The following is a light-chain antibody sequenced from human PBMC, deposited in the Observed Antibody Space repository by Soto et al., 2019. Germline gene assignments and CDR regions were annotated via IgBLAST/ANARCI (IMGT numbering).Light chain of an antibody. Sequence: ETVMTQSPSTLSVSPGERVTLSCRASQSISSYLAWYQQKPGQAPRLLIYGASSRATGIPDRFSGSGSGTDFTLTISRLEPEDFAVYCCQEYGSSPLTFGGGSNVAIK. CDR1: QSISSY. CDR3: QEYGSSPLT. V-gene: IGKV3-20*01. CDR2: GAS. J-gene: IGKJ4*01.